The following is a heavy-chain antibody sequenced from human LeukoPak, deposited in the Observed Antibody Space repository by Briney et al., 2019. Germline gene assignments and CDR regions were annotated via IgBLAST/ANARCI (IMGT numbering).Heavy chain of an antibody. CDR3: ARGQGTVTTH. Sequence: SETLSLTCAVSGGSFSAYYWTWIRQPPGKGLEWIEEINHSGSANYNPSLKSRVTISLDTSKNQFSLKLSSVTAADTAVYYCARGQGTVTTHWGQGTLVTVSS. D-gene: IGHD4-17*01. J-gene: IGHJ4*02. CDR2: INHSGSA. V-gene: IGHV4-34*01. CDR1: GGSFSAYY.